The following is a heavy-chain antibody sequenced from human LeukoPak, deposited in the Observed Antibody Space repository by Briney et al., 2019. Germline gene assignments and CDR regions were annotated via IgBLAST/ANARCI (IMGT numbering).Heavy chain of an antibody. Sequence: SEILSLTCTVSGGSISSYYWSWIRQPPGKGLEWIGYIYYSGSTNYNPSLKSRVTISVDTSKNQFSLKLSSVTAADTAVYYCARDGPPDILTGTYYGMDVWGKGTTVTVSS. CDR2: IYYSGST. V-gene: IGHV4-59*01. CDR3: ARDGPPDILTGTYYGMDV. J-gene: IGHJ6*04. D-gene: IGHD3-9*01. CDR1: GGSISSYY.